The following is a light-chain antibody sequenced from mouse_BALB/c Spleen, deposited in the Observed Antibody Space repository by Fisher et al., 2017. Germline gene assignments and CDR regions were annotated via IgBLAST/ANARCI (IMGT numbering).Light chain of an antibody. CDR3: HQYHRSPLT. V-gene: IGKV4-59*01. J-gene: IGKJ5*01. CDR2: DTS. Sequence: IVLTQTPAIMSASPGEKVTMTCSASSSVSYMYWYQQKPGTSPKRWIYDTSKLAPGVPARFSGSGSGTSYSLTISSMEAEDAATYYCHQYHRSPLTFGAGTKLELK. CDR1: SSVSY.